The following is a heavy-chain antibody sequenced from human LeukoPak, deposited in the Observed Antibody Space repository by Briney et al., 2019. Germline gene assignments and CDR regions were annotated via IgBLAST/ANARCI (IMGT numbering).Heavy chain of an antibody. V-gene: IGHV1-69*04. Sequence: GASVKVSCKASGGTFSSYAITWVRQAPGQGLEWMGRIIPILGIANYAQKFQGRVTITADKSTSTAYMELSSLRSEDTAVYYCASEPSAGVCDSWGQGTLVTVSS. CDR3: ASEPSAGVCDS. J-gene: IGHJ4*02. D-gene: IGHD7-27*01. CDR1: GGTFSSYA. CDR2: IIPILGIA.